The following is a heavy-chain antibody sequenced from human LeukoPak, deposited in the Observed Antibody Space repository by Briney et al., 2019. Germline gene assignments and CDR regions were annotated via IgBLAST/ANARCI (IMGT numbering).Heavy chain of an antibody. V-gene: IGHV4-39*01. J-gene: IGHJ6*02. CDR3: ARLVVDTALVYYYYYGMDV. D-gene: IGHD5-18*01. Sequence: SETLSLTCAVSGGSFSSSSYYWGWNRQPPGMGLEWNVSIYCSGSTYSNPSLKSPVTISIDTTTNQFSLKLSSVTVADTAVYYCARLVVDTALVYYYYYGMDVWGQGTTVTVSS. CDR2: IYCSGST. CDR1: GGSFSSSSYY.